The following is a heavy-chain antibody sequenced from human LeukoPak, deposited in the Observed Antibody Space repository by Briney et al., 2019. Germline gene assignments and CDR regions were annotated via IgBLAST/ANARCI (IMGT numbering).Heavy chain of an antibody. J-gene: IGHJ4*02. CDR3: AKEERSQLFDY. CDR1: GFTFSNYA. Sequence: GASLRLSCAVSGFTFSNYAMSWVRQAPGKGLEWVSAISASGGSTYYADSEKGRFTISTDNSKNTLYLQMNSLRAEDTAVYYCAKEERSQLFDYWGQGTLVTVSS. V-gene: IGHV3-23*01. CDR2: ISASGGST. D-gene: IGHD2-2*01.